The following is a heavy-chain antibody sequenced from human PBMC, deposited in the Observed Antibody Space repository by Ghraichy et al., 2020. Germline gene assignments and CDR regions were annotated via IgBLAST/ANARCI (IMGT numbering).Heavy chain of an antibody. Sequence: GGSLRLSCAASGFTFSDYYMSWIRQAPGKGLEWVSYISSSGSTIYYADSVKGRFTISRDNAKNSLYLQMNSLRAEDTAVYYCARLEMATISWAEYFQHWGQGTLVTVSS. CDR3: ARLEMATISWAEYFQH. J-gene: IGHJ1*01. V-gene: IGHV3-11*01. CDR1: GFTFSDYY. CDR2: ISSSGSTI. D-gene: IGHD5-24*01.